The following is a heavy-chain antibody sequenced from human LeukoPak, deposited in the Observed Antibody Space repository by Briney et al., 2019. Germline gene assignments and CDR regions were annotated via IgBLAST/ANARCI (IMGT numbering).Heavy chain of an antibody. CDR1: GYTFTNYG. Sequence: ATVKVSCKVSGYTFTNYGFSWVRQAPGQGLEWIGWISPYNGNTNFAQKLQGRANMTTDTSTRTAYMELRSLKSDDTAVYYCARVNLRAFDFWGQGTLVTVSS. V-gene: IGHV1-18*01. CDR3: ARVNLRAFDF. J-gene: IGHJ4*02. CDR2: ISPYNGNT.